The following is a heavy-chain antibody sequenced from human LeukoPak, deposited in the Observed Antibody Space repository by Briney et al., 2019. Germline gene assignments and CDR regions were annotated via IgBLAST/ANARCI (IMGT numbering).Heavy chain of an antibody. J-gene: IGHJ4*02. D-gene: IGHD3-16*01. Sequence: PSETLSLTCAVYGGSFSGYYWNWIRQAPGKGLVWVSRINSDGSSTSYADSVKGRFTISRDNAKNTLYLQMNSLRAEDTAVYYCARDKNWGSWGQGTLVTVSS. CDR3: ARDKNWGS. CDR1: GGSFSGYY. V-gene: IGHV3-74*01. CDR2: INSDGSST.